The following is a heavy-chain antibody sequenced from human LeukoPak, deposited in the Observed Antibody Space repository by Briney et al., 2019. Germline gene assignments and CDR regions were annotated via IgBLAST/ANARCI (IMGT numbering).Heavy chain of an antibody. D-gene: IGHD2-2*01. CDR3: ASDCSSTSCQSPFDY. CDR1: GGTFSSYA. CDR2: IIPIFGTA. J-gene: IGHJ4*02. V-gene: IGHV1-69*13. Sequence: SVKVSCKASGGTFSSYAISWVRQAPGQGLEWMGGIIPIFGTANYAQKFQGRVTITADESTSTAYMELSSLGSEDTAVYYCASDCSSTSCQSPFDYWGQGTLVTVSS.